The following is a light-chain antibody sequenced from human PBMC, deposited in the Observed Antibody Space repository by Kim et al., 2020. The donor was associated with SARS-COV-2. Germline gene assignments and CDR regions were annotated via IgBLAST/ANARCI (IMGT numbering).Light chain of an antibody. Sequence: PGQTFRITCSGDALPKQYAYWYQQKPGQAPVLVIYKDSERPSGIPERFSGSSSGTTVTLTISGVQAEDEADYYCQSADSSGTIGVFGGGTQLTVL. V-gene: IGLV3-25*03. CDR2: KDS. CDR3: QSADSSGTIGV. J-gene: IGLJ2*01. CDR1: ALPKQY.